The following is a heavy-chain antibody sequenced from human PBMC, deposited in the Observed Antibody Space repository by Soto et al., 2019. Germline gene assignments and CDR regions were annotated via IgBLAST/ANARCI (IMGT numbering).Heavy chain of an antibody. Sequence: GGSLRLSCVVSGRTFRSYAMSWVRQAPGKGLEWVSGISGGGAGTYYADSVKGRFTISSDPSTTTLFLDMYSLGAEDTAIYYCAKGRKPDHDDGLCAFDSWGQGVLVTVSS. CDR3: AKGRKPDHDDGLCAFDS. D-gene: IGHD3-3*01. CDR1: GRTFRSYA. CDR2: ISGGGAGT. J-gene: IGHJ4*02. V-gene: IGHV3-23*01.